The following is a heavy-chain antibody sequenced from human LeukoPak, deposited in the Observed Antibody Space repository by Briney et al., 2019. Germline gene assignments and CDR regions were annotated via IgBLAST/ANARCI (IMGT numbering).Heavy chain of an antibody. D-gene: IGHD4-23*01. CDR2: ISHDGTNK. J-gene: IGHJ4*02. Sequence: GRSLRLSCAASGFTFSSYGMHWVRQAPGKGLEWVAIISHDGTNKYHADSVKGRFTISRDNSKNTLFLQMNSLRAEDSALYLCARDFGGLRWNYYFDYWGQGTLVTVSP. CDR1: GFTFSSYG. CDR3: ARDFGGLRWNYYFDY. V-gene: IGHV3-30*19.